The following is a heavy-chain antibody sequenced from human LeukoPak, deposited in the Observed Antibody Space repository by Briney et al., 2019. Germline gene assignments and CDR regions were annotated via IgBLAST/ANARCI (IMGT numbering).Heavy chain of an antibody. V-gene: IGHV3-23*01. D-gene: IGHD3-10*02. CDR1: GFTFSSYA. J-gene: IGHJ4*02. CDR3: AKGRMLSDYVRIGLFDY. Sequence: GSLRLSCVASGFTFSSYAMSWVRQAAGKGLEWVSAISGSGGSTYYADSVKGRFTISRDNSKNTLYLQMNSLRAEDTAVYYCAKGRMLSDYVRIGLFDYWGQGTLVTVSS. CDR2: ISGSGGST.